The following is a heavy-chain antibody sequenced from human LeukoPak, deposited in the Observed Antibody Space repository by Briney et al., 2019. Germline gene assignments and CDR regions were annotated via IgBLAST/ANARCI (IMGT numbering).Heavy chain of an antibody. J-gene: IGHJ6*02. V-gene: IGHV3-33*01. D-gene: IGHD4-17*01. CDR3: ARDHGYGDYGMDV. Sequence: GRSLRPSCAASGFTFSSYGMHWVRQAPGKGLEWAAAIWYDGSNKYYADSVKGRFTISRDNSKNTLYLQMNSLRAEDTAMYYCARDHGYGDYGMDVWGQGTTVTVSS. CDR1: GFTFSSYG. CDR2: IWYDGSNK.